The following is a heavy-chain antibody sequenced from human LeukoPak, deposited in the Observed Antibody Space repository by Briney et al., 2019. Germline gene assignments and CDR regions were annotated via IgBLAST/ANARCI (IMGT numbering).Heavy chain of an antibody. Sequence: AGGSLRLSCAASGFTFDDYAMHWVRQAPGKGLEWVSGISWNSGSIDYADSVKGRFTISRDNAKNTLYLQMNSLRAEDTAVYYCARDLPSTDYWGQGTLVTVSS. D-gene: IGHD4-17*01. V-gene: IGHV3-9*01. CDR2: ISWNSGSI. J-gene: IGHJ4*02. CDR1: GFTFDDYA. CDR3: ARDLPSTDY.